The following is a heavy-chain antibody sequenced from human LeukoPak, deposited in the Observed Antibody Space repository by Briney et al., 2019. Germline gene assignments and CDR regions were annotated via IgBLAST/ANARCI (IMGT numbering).Heavy chain of an antibody. CDR3: ARVRYYDSSGYYEYFDY. CDR2: INPSGGST. V-gene: IGHV1-46*01. Sequence: ASVKVSCKASGYTFTSYYMHWVRQAPGQGLEWMGIINPSGGSTSYAQKFQGRVTMTRDTSTSTVYMELSSLRSEDTAVYYCARVRYYDSSGYYEYFDYWGQGTLVTVSS. D-gene: IGHD3-22*01. CDR1: GYTFTSYY. J-gene: IGHJ4*02.